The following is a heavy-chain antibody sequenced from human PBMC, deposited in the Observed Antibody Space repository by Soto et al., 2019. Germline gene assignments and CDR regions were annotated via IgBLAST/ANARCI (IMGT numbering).Heavy chain of an antibody. Sequence: EVQLVESGGGLVQPGGSLRLSCAASGFTFSSYWMHWVRQAPGKGLVWVSRINSDGSSTSYADSVKGRFTISRDNAKNTLYLQMNSLRAEDTAVYYYARSYGDYDNWFDPWGQGTLVTVSS. J-gene: IGHJ5*02. CDR2: INSDGSST. CDR3: ARSYGDYDNWFDP. CDR1: GFTFSSYW. V-gene: IGHV3-74*01. D-gene: IGHD4-17*01.